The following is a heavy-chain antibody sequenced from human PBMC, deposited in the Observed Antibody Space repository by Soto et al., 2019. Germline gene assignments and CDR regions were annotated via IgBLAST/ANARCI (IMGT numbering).Heavy chain of an antibody. V-gene: IGHV1-18*04. CDR3: ARVDYYDSSGYYGY. D-gene: IGHD3-22*01. J-gene: IGHJ4*02. CDR2: ISGYNGNT. CDR1: GYTFTIYG. Sequence: QVQLVQSGAEVKKPGASVKVSCKASGYTFTIYGISWVRQAPGQGLEWMGWISGYNGNTDYAQNLQDRVTLTTDASTSSVYMELRSLGSDDTAVYYCARVDYYDSSGYYGYWGQGTQITVSS.